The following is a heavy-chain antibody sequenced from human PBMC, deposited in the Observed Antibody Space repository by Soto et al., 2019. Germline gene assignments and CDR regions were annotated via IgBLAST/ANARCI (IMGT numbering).Heavy chain of an antibody. V-gene: IGHV4-61*01. CDR1: GGSVSSGSYY. J-gene: IGHJ4*02. Sequence: TLSLTCTVSGGSVSSGSYYWSWIRQPPGKGLEWIGYIYYSGSTNYNPSLKSRVTISVDTSKNQFSLKLSSVTAADTAVYYCARSEELEAGVPIDYWGQGTLVTVSS. D-gene: IGHD6-19*01. CDR2: IYYSGST. CDR3: ARSEELEAGVPIDY.